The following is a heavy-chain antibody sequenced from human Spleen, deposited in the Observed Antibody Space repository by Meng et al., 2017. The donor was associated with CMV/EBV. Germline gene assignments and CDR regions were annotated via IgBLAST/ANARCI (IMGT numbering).Heavy chain of an antibody. CDR3: ARGQGCCLA. V-gene: IGHV1-2*06. J-gene: IGHJ5*02. D-gene: IGHD2-15*01. CDR2: INPKTGDT. Sequence: ASVKVSCKASGYSFTDYYIQWARQAPGQGLEWMGRINPKTGDTNHAQHFQGRVTMTRDTSINTVYMELSSLRFDDTAIYYCARGQGCCLAWGQGTLVTVPS. CDR1: GYSFTDYY.